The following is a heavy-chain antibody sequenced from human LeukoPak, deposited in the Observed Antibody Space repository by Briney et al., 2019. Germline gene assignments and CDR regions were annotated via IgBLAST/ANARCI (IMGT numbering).Heavy chain of an antibody. CDR1: GLTFSPYG. CDR3: ASSNGYLDH. D-gene: IGHD3-22*01. J-gene: IGHJ4*02. V-gene: IGHV3-48*04. Sequence: GGSLRLSCAASGLTFSPYGMNWVRQTPVKGLEWLSYIAGSSSPTYYADSVKGRFTISRDNAKNSVYLRMNSLRAEDTAVYYCASSNGYLDHWGQGTLVTVSS. CDR2: IAGSSSPT.